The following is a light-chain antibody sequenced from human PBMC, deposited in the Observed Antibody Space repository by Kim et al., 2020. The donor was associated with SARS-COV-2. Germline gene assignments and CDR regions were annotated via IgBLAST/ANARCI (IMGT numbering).Light chain of an antibody. CDR1: SAHSSYT. CDR3: QTWGTVIVL. V-gene: IGLV4-69*01. J-gene: IGLJ2*01. CDR2: LNSDGSH. Sequence: QLVLTQSPSASASLGDSVKLTCTLSSAHSSYTIAWHQQQPGKGPRYLMKLNSDGSHNKGDGVPDRFSGSSSGADRYLTISSLQSEDEADYYCQTWGTVIVLFGGGTQLTVL.